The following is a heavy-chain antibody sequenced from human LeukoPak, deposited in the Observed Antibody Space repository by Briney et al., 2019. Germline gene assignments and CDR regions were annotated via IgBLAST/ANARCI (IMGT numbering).Heavy chain of an antibody. CDR2: IYTSGST. CDR3: ARGPLRYFDSVGPYAFDI. CDR1: GGSISSGSYY. J-gene: IGHJ3*02. V-gene: IGHV4-61*02. D-gene: IGHD3-9*01. Sequence: SETLSLTCTVSGGSISSGSYYWSWIRQPAGKGLEWIGRIYTSGSTNYNPSLKSRVTISVDTSKNQFSLKLSSVTAADTAVYYCARGPLRYFDSVGPYAFDIWGQGTMVTVSS.